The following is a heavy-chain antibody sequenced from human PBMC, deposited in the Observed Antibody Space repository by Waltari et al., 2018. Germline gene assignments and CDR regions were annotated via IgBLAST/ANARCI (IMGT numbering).Heavy chain of an antibody. CDR2: ITWNSGKV. Sequence: EVQLVESGGALVQLGRSLRLSCAPSGFTYDDFAMHWVRQVPGKGLEWVAGITWNSGKVDYAGSVKGRFTISRDNAKNLLFLQMNSLRPEDTALYYCTKDLTHTNYEGFANWGLGTLVTVSS. D-gene: IGHD3-16*01. J-gene: IGHJ4*02. V-gene: IGHV3-9*01. CDR3: TKDLTHTNYEGFAN. CDR1: GFTYDDFA.